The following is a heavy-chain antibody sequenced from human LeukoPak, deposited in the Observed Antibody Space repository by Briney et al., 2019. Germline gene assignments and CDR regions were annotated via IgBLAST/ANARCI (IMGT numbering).Heavy chain of an antibody. CDR2: IYYSGST. D-gene: IGHD2-15*01. V-gene: IGHV4-59*01. CDR3: AREAGYCSGGSCHYYFDY. J-gene: IGHJ4*02. CDR1: GGSISNYY. Sequence: PSETLSLTCTVSGGSISNYYWSWIRQPPGKGLEWIGYIYYSGSTNYNPSLKSRVTISVDTSKNQFSLKLSSVTAADTAVYYCAREAGYCSGGSCHYYFDYWGQGTLVTVSS.